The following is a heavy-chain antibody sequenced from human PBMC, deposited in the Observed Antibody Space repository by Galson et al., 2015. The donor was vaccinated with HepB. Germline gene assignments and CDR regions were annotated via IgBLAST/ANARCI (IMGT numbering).Heavy chain of an antibody. CDR2: LTTGGHYL. J-gene: IGHJ4*02. CDR1: GYTLSSYT. Sequence: SLRLSCAGSGYTLSSYTMSWVRQAPGKGLEWISYLTTGGHYLFYLDSVKDRFTISRDNANSSLYLQMNSLRDEDTAVYFCARSPWSPLYFDHWGQGTLVTVSP. V-gene: IGHV3-48*02. CDR3: ARSPWSPLYFDH. D-gene: IGHD2-15*01.